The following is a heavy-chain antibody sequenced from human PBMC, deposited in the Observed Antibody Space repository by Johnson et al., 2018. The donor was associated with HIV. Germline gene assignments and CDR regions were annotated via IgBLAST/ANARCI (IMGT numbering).Heavy chain of an antibody. CDR1: GFTFSNVW. D-gene: IGHD3-22*01. J-gene: IGHJ3*02. Sequence: VQLVESGGGLVKPGGSLRLSCAASGFTFSNVWMTWVRQAPGKGLEWVGRIKSKTHGETTDYAAPVKGRFSISRDDSKNTAYLQMNSLKTEDTAVYYCTRTDDTYYYDSSGYVDAFDIWGQGTMVTVSS. CDR2: IKSKTHGETT. CDR3: TRTDDTYYYDSSGYVDAFDI. V-gene: IGHV3-15*01.